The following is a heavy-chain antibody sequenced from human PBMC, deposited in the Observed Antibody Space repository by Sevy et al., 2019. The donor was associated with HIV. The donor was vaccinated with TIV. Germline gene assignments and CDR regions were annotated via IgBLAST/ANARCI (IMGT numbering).Heavy chain of an antibody. Sequence: GGCLRLSCAASGFTFSSYPMSWVRQAPGKGLEWVSTISTSVGGTYYADSVKGRFTISRDNAKNTLYLQMNSLRDEDTAVYYCALYNSMRFDNWGQGTLVTVSS. J-gene: IGHJ4*02. D-gene: IGHD2-2*01. CDR1: GFTFSSYP. V-gene: IGHV3-23*01. CDR3: ALYNSMRFDN. CDR2: ISTSVGGT.